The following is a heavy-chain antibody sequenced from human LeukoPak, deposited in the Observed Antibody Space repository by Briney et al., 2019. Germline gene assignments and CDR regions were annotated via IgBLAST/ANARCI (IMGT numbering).Heavy chain of an antibody. CDR1: GYTFTSYD. CDR3: ARARRYSYGYYYGMDV. Sequence: ASVKVSCKASGYTFTSYDINWVRQATGQGLEWMGWMNPNSGNTGYAQKFQGRVTMTRNTSISTAYTELSSLRSEDTAVYYCARARRYSYGYYYGMDVWGQGTTVTVSS. V-gene: IGHV1-8*01. J-gene: IGHJ6*02. D-gene: IGHD5-18*01. CDR2: MNPNSGNT.